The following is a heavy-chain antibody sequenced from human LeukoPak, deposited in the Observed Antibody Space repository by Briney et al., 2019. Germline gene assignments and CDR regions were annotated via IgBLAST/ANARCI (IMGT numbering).Heavy chain of an antibody. CDR2: IYSGAA. D-gene: IGHD3-10*01. CDR1: GGSIGNDGYY. Sequence: SQTLSLTCTVSGGSIGNDGYYWNWLRQHPGRGLEWIAFIYSGAASYSPSLKSRVTISVDTSTNQFSLKLTSVTAADTAVYFCARGRYYGFSGDSWGQGTLVTVSS. J-gene: IGHJ4*02. V-gene: IGHV4-31*03. CDR3: ARGRYYGFSGDS.